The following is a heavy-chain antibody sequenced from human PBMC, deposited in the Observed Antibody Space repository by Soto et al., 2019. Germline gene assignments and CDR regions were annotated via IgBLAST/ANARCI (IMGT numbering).Heavy chain of an antibody. CDR2: IYYSGST. V-gene: IGHV4-31*03. Sequence: PSETLSLTCTVSGGSISSGGYYWSWIRQHPGKGLEWIGYIYYSGSTYYNPSLKSRVTISVDTSKNQFSLKLSSVTAADTAVYYCARALRKVSYGPLGYRAQGTLVPVSA. D-gene: IGHD3-10*01. CDR3: ARALRKVSYGPLGY. CDR1: GGSISSGGYY. J-gene: IGHJ4*01.